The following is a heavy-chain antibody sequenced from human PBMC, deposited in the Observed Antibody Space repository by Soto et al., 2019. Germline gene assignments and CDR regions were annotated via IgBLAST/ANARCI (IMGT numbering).Heavy chain of an antibody. CDR3: AGEYGAIAVRGWSDR. D-gene: IGHD3-10*02. J-gene: IGHJ5*02. Sequence: QLHLVQSGAEVRKPGSSVRISCKAPGGTFNKYAFTWVRQAPGQGLEWMGGAVPLFATTTYAQNFQGRVTITANKSTRTVNMEFSSLKSENTAIHACAGEYGAIAVRGWSDRWGQGT. V-gene: IGHV1-69*06. CDR2: AVPLFATT. CDR1: GGTFNKYA.